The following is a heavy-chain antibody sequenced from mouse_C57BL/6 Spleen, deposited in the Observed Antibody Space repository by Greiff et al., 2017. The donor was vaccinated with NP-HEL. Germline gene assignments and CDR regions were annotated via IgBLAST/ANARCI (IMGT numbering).Heavy chain of an antibody. CDR3: AKNCVTTVVDWYFDV. Sequence: QVQLQQSGPGLVQPSQCLSITCTVSGFSLTSYGVHWVRQSPGKGLEWLGVIWRGGSTDYNAAFMSRLSITKDNSKSQVFFKMNSLQADDTAIYYCAKNCVTTVVDWYFDVWGTGTTVTVSS. CDR2: IWRGGST. J-gene: IGHJ1*03. V-gene: IGHV2-5*01. CDR1: GFSLTSYG. D-gene: IGHD1-1*01.